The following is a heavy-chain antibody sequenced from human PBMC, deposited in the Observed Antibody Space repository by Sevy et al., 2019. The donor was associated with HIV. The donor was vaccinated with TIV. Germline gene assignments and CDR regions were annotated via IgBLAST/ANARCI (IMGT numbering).Heavy chain of an antibody. CDR1: GYTFIDEY. CDR2: VYPNSGGT. D-gene: IGHD1-7*01. Sequence: ASVKVSCKASGYTFIDEYLHLVRQAPGQGLEWMGRVYPNSGGTNYAQRFQGRVTMTRDTSISTAYMELSRLRSDDTAVYYCARDAGGGTTNSGMDVWGQGTTVTVSS. V-gene: IGHV1-2*06. CDR3: ARDAGGGTTNSGMDV. J-gene: IGHJ6*02.